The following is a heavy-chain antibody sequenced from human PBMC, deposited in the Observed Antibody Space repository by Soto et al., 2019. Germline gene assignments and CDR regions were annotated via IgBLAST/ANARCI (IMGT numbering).Heavy chain of an antibody. J-gene: IGHJ4*02. CDR3: AKATTNGGWFNPFDS. CDR2: ISGSGGST. V-gene: IGHV3-23*01. D-gene: IGHD6-19*01. Sequence: PGGSLRLSCAASGFTFSSYAMSWVRQAPGKGLEWVSAISGSGGSTYYADSVKGRFTISRDNSRDTLFLQMNSLTADDTAVYYCAKATTNGGWFNPFDSWGQGALVTVSS. CDR1: GFTFSSYA.